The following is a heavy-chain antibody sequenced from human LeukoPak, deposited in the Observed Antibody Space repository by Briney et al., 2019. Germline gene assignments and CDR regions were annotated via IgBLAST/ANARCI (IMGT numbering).Heavy chain of an antibody. CDR3: AREGGRYCSGGSCHFDY. Sequence: SETLSLTCAVYGESFSGYYWSWIRRPPGKGLEWIGEINHSGSTNYSPSLKSRVTILVDTSKNQFSLKLSSVTAADTAVYYCAREGGRYCSGGSCHFDYWGQGILVTVSS. D-gene: IGHD2-15*01. J-gene: IGHJ4*02. V-gene: IGHV4-34*01. CDR1: GESFSGYY. CDR2: INHSGST.